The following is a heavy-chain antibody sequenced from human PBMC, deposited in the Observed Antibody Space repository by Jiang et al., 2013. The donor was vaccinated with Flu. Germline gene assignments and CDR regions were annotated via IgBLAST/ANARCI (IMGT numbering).Heavy chain of an antibody. CDR2: KYYSGSS. Sequence: PGLVKPSETLSLTCSVSGGSISDSGSFWGWIRQAPGKGLEFIGIKYYSGSSHYSPSLRSRVTISVDTSKNQFSLKLSSVTAADTATYFCARRRTNWDFDSWGQ. D-gene: IGHD7-27*01. V-gene: IGHV4-39*01. CDR3: ARRRTNWDFDS. J-gene: IGHJ4*02. CDR1: GGSISDSGSF.